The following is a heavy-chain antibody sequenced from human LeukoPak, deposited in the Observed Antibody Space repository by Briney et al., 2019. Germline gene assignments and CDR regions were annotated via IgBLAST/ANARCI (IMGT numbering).Heavy chain of an antibody. CDR3: ARSDCSSTSCYTGHFDY. D-gene: IGHD2-2*02. J-gene: IGHJ4*02. Sequence: GASVRVSCEASGYTFTGYYMHWVRQAPGQGLEWMGWINPNSGGTNYAQKFQGRVTMTRDTSISTAYMELSRLRSDDTAVYYCARSDCSSTSCYTGHFDYWGQGTLVTVSS. CDR2: INPNSGGT. CDR1: GYTFTGYY. V-gene: IGHV1-2*02.